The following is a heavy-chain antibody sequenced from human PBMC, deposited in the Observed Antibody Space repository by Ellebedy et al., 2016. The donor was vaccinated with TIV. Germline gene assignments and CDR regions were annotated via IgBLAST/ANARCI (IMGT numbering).Heavy chain of an antibody. CDR3: ARDLYDSSGYRVRKDYYYYGMDV. J-gene: IGHJ6*02. V-gene: IGHV1-2*04. CDR1: VYTFTGYY. CDR2: INPNSGGT. D-gene: IGHD3-22*01. Sequence: ASVNVSCXASVYTFTGYYMHWVRQAPGQGLEWMGWINPNSGGTNYAQKFQGWVTMTRDTSISTAYMELSRLRSDDTAVYYCARDLYDSSGYRVRKDYYYYGMDVWGQGTTVTVSS.